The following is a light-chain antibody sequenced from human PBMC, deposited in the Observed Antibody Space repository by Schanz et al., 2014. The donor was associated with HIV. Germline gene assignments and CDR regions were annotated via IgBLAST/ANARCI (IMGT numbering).Light chain of an antibody. Sequence: QSVLTQPPSASGSPGQSVTISCTGTSSDVGGHNYVSWYQHHPGKAPKLIIFEVSERPSGVPDRFSGSKSGNTASLTVSGLQAEDEADYYCISYTSDSVVFGGGTKLTVL. CDR1: SSDVGGHNY. V-gene: IGLV2-8*01. J-gene: IGLJ2*01. CDR3: ISYTSDSVV. CDR2: EVS.